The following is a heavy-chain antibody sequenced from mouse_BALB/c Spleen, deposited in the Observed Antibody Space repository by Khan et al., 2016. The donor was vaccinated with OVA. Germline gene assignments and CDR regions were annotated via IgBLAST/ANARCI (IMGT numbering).Heavy chain of an antibody. CDR2: ISSTGGT. Sequence: EVQLQESGPGLVKPSQSLSLTCTVTGYSITSDYAWNWIRQFPGNKLEWMGYISSTGGTSYNPSLKSRISITRDTSKNQFFLQLNSVTTEDTATYYCARKNYYGYAMDYWGQGTSVTVSS. J-gene: IGHJ4*01. D-gene: IGHD1-1*01. V-gene: IGHV3-2*02. CDR3: ARKNYYGYAMDY. CDR1: GYSITSDYA.